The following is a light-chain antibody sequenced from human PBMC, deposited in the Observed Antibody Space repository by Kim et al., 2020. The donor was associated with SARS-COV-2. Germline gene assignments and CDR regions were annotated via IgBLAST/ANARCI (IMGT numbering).Light chain of an antibody. Sequence: PGERATLSCRASQSVSSSYLAWYQQKPGQAPRLLIYGASSRTTGIPDRFSGSGSGTDFTLTISRLEPEDFAVYYCQQYGRSPYTFGQGTKLEI. CDR3: QQYGRSPYT. CDR1: QSVSSSY. V-gene: IGKV3-20*01. J-gene: IGKJ2*01. CDR2: GAS.